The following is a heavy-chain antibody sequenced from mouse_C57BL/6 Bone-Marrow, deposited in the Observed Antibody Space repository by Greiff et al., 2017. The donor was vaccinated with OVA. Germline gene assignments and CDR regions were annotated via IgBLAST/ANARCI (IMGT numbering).Heavy chain of an antibody. CDR1: GYTFTSYW. CDR3: AGGLRLNWYFDV. CDR2: IYPGSGST. J-gene: IGHJ1*03. Sequence: QVHVKQPGAELVKPGASVKMSCKASGYTFTSYWITWVKQRPGQGLEWIGDIYPGSGSTNYNEKFKSKATLTVDTSSSTAYMQLSSLTSEDSAVYYCAGGLRLNWYFDVWGTGTTVTVSS. V-gene: IGHV1-55*01. D-gene: IGHD2-4*01.